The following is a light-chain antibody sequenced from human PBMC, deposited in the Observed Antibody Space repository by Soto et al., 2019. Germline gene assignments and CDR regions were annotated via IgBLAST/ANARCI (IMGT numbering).Light chain of an antibody. CDR1: QSLPHNNGSSY. CDR3: VQVLQTPFT. Sequence: EIVMYQSPISLPVPPGERASISCGSRQSLPHNNGSSYLDWYVQRAGQSPPLLIYSGSKRASGVRDTFIGSGSGTDVTLKISRVEAEDVGIYYCVQVLQTPFTFGPRTKVDI. J-gene: IGKJ3*01. CDR2: SGS. V-gene: IGKV2-28*01.